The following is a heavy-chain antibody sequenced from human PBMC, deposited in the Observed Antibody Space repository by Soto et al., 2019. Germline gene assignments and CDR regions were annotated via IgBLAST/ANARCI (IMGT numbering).Heavy chain of an antibody. V-gene: IGHV3-23*01. J-gene: IGHJ3*02. CDR2: ISGRGGST. Sequence: GGSLRLSCAASGFTFSSYAMRWVRQAPGKGLEWVSAISGRGGSTYYADSVKGRLTISRDNSKNTLYLQMNSQRAEHTAVSDCAKYITPAGHFGGECAFDIWGQGTMVTVSS. CDR3: AKYITPAGHFGGECAFDI. D-gene: IGHD3-3*01. CDR1: GFTFSSYA.